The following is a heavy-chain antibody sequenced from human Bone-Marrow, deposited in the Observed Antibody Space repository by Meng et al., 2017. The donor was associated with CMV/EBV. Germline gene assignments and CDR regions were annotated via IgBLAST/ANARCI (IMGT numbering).Heavy chain of an antibody. CDR2: ISSSSSYI. J-gene: IGHJ4*02. CDR1: GFTFSSYS. CDR3: ARVGDRYCSSTRCSPFDS. Sequence: GESLKISCAASGFTFSSYSMNWVRQAPGKGLEWVSSISSSSSYIYYADSVKVRFTISRDNAKNSLYLQLDSLRAEDTAVYYCARVGDRYCSSTRCSPFDSWGQGTLVTVAS. V-gene: IGHV3-21*01. D-gene: IGHD2-2*01.